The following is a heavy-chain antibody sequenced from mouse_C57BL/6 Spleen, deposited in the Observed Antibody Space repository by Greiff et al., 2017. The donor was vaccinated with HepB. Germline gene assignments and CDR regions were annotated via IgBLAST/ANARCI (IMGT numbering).Heavy chain of an antibody. J-gene: IGHJ1*03. CDR2: INPNYGTT. Sequence: VQLKESGPELVKPGASVKISCKASGYSFTDYNMNWVKQSNGKSLEWIGVINPNYGTTSYNQKFKGKATLTVDQSSSTAYMQLNSLTSEDSAVYYCASRGYGNWYFDVWGTGTTVTVSS. D-gene: IGHD2-10*02. CDR3: ASRGYGNWYFDV. V-gene: IGHV1-39*01. CDR1: GYSFTDYN.